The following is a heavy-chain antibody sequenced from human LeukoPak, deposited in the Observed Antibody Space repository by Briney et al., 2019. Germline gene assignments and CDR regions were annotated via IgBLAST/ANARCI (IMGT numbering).Heavy chain of an antibody. D-gene: IGHD6-13*01. CDR1: GGSFSGYY. J-gene: IGHJ4*02. CDR2: INHSGST. V-gene: IGHV4-34*01. CDR3: ARVRPYSSSF. Sequence: SETLSLTCAVYGGSFSGYYWSWIRQPPGKGLEWIGEINHSGSTNYNPSLKSRVTISVDTSKNQFSLKLSSVTAADTAVYYCARVRPYSSSFWGQGTLVTVSS.